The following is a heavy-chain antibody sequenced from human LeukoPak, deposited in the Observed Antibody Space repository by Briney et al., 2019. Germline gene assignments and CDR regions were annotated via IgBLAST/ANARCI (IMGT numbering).Heavy chain of an antibody. CDR2: IYPGDSNV. CDR1: GYSFPIYW. V-gene: IGHV5-51*01. J-gene: IGHJ3*02. Sequence: GESLKISCKGSGYSFPIYWIAWVRQMPGKGLEWMGIIYPGDSNVRYSPSFQDQVTIPADKSVTTAYLQWSSLKASDTAMYFCARLNGGANLLGDSLDIWGQGTMVTVSS. CDR3: ARLNGGANLLGDSLDI. D-gene: IGHD4/OR15-4a*01.